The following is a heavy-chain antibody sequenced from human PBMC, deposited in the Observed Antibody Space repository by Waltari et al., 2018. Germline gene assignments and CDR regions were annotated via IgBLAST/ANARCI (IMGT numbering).Heavy chain of an antibody. CDR3: ARARYGAAAGPSYNWFDP. J-gene: IGHJ5*02. CDR1: GGSISSYY. CDR2: IYTSGRT. D-gene: IGHD6-13*01. Sequence: QVQLQESGPGLVKPSETLSLTCTVSGGSISSYYWSWIRQPAGKGLEWIGRIYTSGRTNSNPSLKSRVTMSVDTSKNQFSLKLSSVTAADTAVYYCARARYGAAAGPSYNWFDPWGQGTLVTVSS. V-gene: IGHV4-4*07.